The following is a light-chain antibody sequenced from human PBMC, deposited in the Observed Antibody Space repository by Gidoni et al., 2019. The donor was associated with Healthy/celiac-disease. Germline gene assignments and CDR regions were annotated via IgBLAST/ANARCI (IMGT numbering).Light chain of an antibody. CDR3: QVWDSSSDQYV. CDR2: YDS. Sequence: SYVLTQPPSVSVAPGKTARITCGGNNIGSKSVPWYQQKPGQAPVLVIYYDSDRPSGIPERFSGSNSGNTATLTISRVEAGDEADYYCQVWDSSSDQYVFGTGTKVTVL. V-gene: IGLV3-21*04. J-gene: IGLJ1*01. CDR1: NIGSKS.